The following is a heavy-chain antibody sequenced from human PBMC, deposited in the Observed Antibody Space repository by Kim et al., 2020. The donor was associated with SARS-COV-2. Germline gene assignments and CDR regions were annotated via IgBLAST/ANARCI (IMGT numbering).Heavy chain of an antibody. CDR1: GYTLTELS. D-gene: IGHD3-16*01. J-gene: IGHJ3*02. CDR3: ATLCRDDYVWGAFDI. V-gene: IGHV1-24*01. Sequence: ASVKVSCKVSGYTLTELSMHWVRQAPGKGLEWMGGFDPEDGETIYAQKFQGRVTMTEDTSTDTAYMELSSLRSEDTAVYYCATLCRDDYVWGAFDIWGQGTMVTVSS. CDR2: FDPEDGET.